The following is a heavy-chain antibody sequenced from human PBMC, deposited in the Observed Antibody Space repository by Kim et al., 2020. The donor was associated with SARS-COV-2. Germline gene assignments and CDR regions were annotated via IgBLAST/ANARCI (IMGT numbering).Heavy chain of an antibody. D-gene: IGHD6-19*01. V-gene: IGHV1-69*01. CDR3: ARDMGQWLGYSDVGY. Sequence: QKFQGRVTITADESTSTAYMELSSLRSEDTAVYYCARDMGQWLGYSDVGYWGQGTLVTVSS. J-gene: IGHJ4*02.